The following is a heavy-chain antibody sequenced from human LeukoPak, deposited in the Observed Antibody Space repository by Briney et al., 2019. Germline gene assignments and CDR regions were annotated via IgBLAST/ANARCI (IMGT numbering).Heavy chain of an antibody. CDR3: ARVPDEMATIQFDY. Sequence: GASVKVSCKASGYTFTSHYIHWVRQAPGQGLEWMGIINPSGGSTSYAQKFQGGVTMTRDMSTSTVYMELSSLRSEDTAVYYCARVPDEMATIQFDYWGQGTLVTVSS. CDR1: GYTFTSHY. CDR2: INPSGGST. D-gene: IGHD5-24*01. V-gene: IGHV1-46*01. J-gene: IGHJ4*02.